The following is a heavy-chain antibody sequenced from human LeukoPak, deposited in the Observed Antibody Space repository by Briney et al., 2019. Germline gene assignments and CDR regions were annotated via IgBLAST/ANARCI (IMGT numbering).Heavy chain of an antibody. D-gene: IGHD1-26*01. J-gene: IGHJ4*02. V-gene: IGHV3-23*01. CDR2: ISGSGGST. CDR3: AKWGHSGSFFDYFDY. CDR1: GFTFSSYG. Sequence: PGGSLRLSCAASGFTFSSYGMSWVRQAPGKGLEWVPAISGSGGSTYYADSVKGRFTISRDNSKNTLYLQMNSLRAEDTAVYYCAKWGHSGSFFDYFDYWGQGTLVTVSS.